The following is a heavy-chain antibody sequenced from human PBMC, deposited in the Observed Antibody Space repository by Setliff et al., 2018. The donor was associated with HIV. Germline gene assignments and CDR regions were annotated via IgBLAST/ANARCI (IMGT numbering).Heavy chain of an antibody. CDR2: IIPIFGTT. D-gene: IGHD2-8*01. J-gene: IGHJ5*02. CDR1: GGTFSSYA. V-gene: IGHV1-69*05. CDR3: AREVSTIGARRGAYDP. Sequence: GASVKVSCKASGGTFSSYAISWVRQAPGQGLEWMGGIIPIFGTTNYAQKFQGRVTITTDESTTTAYMELSSLRSEDTALYYCAREVSTIGARRGAYDPWGQGTLVTVSS.